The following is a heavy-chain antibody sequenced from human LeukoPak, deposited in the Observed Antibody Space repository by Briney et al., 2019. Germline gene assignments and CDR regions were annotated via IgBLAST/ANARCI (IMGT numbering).Heavy chain of an antibody. CDR3: AAWTASGSSDWYVP. J-gene: IGHJ5*02. CDR1: GFTFTSSA. D-gene: IGHD6-19*01. CDR2: IGVGSGNT. Sequence: ASVKVSCKASGFTFTSSAMQWVRQARGQRLEWIGWIGVGSGNTNYAQKFQERVTITRDMSTSTAYMELSSLRSEDTAVYYCAAWTASGSSDWYVPWGQGTLVTVSS. V-gene: IGHV1-58*02.